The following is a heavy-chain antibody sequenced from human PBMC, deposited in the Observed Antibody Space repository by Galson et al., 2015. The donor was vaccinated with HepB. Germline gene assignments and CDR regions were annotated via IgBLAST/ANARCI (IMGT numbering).Heavy chain of an antibody. Sequence: SVKVSCKASGYTFSNNDIFWVRQAPGQGLEWMGWINTYNGTTKYAHQLQGRVTMTTDIFTGTAFMELRSLRSDDTAVYYCARGGVRLGDLFYDYYGVDVWGQGTTVTVSS. CDR1: GYTFSNND. CDR2: INTYNGTT. J-gene: IGHJ6*02. CDR3: ARGGVRLGDLFYDYYGVDV. D-gene: IGHD3-10*01. V-gene: IGHV1-18*01.